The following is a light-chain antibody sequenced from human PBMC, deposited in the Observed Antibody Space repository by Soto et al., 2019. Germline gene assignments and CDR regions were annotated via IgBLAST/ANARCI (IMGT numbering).Light chain of an antibody. CDR3: QKYNSARWT. Sequence: DIQMTQSPSSLSASVGDRVTITCRASQGISNYLAWYQQKPGKVPKLLIYAASTLQSGVPSRFSGSGSGTDFTLTITSLQPEDVATYDCQKYNSARWTFGQGTKVEIK. CDR2: AAS. V-gene: IGKV1-27*01. J-gene: IGKJ1*01. CDR1: QGISNY.